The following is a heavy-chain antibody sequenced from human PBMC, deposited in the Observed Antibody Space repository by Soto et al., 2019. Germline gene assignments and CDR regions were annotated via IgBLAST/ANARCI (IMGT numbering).Heavy chain of an antibody. V-gene: IGHV1-3*01. J-gene: IGHJ4*02. CDR3: ARDPHSAGYFDY. Sequence: GASVKVSCKASGYTFTSYAMHWVRQAPGQRLEWMGWINAGNGNTKYSQKFQGRVTITRDTSASTAYMELSSLRAEDTAVYYCARDPHSAGYFDYWGQGTLVTVSS. D-gene: IGHD6-13*01. CDR2: INAGNGNT. CDR1: GYTFTSYA.